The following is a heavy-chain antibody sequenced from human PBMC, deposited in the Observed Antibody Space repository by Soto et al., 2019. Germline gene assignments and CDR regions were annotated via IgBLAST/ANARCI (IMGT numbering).Heavy chain of an antibody. V-gene: IGHV4-39*01. D-gene: IGHD3-3*02. Sequence: PSETLSLTCAVSGDSISSSSYYWAWIRQPPGKGLEWIGSIHYRANSYYSPSLKSRITISVDTSKNQISLRLSSVTAADTAVYYCARPLQLAVSGFDPWGQGXLVTVPS. CDR1: GDSISSSSYY. J-gene: IGHJ5*02. CDR2: IHYRANS. CDR3: ARPLQLAVSGFDP.